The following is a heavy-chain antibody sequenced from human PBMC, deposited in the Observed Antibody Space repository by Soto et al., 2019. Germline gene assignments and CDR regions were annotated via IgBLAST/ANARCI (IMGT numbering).Heavy chain of an antibody. V-gene: IGHV4-4*02. CDR1: GVSISSGNW. Sequence: QVQLQESGPGLVKPSGTLSLTCDVSGVSISSGNWWSWVRQAPGKGLEWIGEIYHSGSTNYKTSLRSRVTMSVDKSKNQLSLKLTSVTGADSAVYYCARSAYDFWRGYMLRYFEYWGQGTLVTVSS. D-gene: IGHD3-3*01. CDR3: ARSAYDFWRGYMLRYFEY. J-gene: IGHJ4*02. CDR2: IYHSGST.